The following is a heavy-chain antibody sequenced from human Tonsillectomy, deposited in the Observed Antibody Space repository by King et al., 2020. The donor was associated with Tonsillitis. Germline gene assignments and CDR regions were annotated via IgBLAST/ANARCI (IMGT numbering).Heavy chain of an antibody. D-gene: IGHD2-2*01. CDR1: GYTFTSYG. J-gene: IGHJ5*02. V-gene: IGHV1-18*01. CDR3: ARDHCRSTSCYNWFDP. CDR2: ISGHNGNT. Sequence: FQLVQSGAEVKKPGASVKVSCKASGYTFTSYGISWVRQAPGQGLEWMGWISGHNGNTKYAQKVQGRVTMTTDTSTSTAYMELRSLRSDDTAVYYCARDHCRSTSCYNWFDPWGQGTLVTVSS.